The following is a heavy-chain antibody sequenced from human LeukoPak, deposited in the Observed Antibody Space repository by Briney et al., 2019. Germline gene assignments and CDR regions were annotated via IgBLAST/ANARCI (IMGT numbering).Heavy chain of an antibody. CDR3: AKTDSSGYWVSAFDI. V-gene: IGHV3-20*04. CDR2: INWNGGST. CDR1: GFTFDDYG. J-gene: IGHJ3*02. D-gene: IGHD3-22*01. Sequence: GGSLRLSCAASGFTFDDYGMSWVRQAPGKGLEWVSGINWNGGSTGYADSVKGRFTISRDNAKNSLYLQMNSLRAEDTALYYCAKTDSSGYWVSAFDIWGQGTMVTVSS.